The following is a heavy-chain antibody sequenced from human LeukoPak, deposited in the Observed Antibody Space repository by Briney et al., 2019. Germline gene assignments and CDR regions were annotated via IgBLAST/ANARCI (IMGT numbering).Heavy chain of an antibody. V-gene: IGHV3-7*02. CDR3: ARSRGAGPGAYFDY. Sequence: GGSLRLSCAASGFTFSSYWMSWVRQAPGKGLEWVANIKEEGSGKYYVDSVKGRFTISRDNAKNSLYLQMNSLRAEDTAVYYCARSRGAGPGAYFDYWGQGTLVTVTS. CDR2: IKEEGSGK. J-gene: IGHJ4*02. D-gene: IGHD6-19*01. CDR1: GFTFSSYW.